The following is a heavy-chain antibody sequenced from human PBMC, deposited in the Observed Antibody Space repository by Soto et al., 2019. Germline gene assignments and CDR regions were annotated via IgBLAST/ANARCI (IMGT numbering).Heavy chain of an antibody. J-gene: IGHJ4*02. CDR1: GDSIDTSSYC. D-gene: IGHD6-6*01. Sequence: QLQLQESGPGLVKPSETLSLTCTVSGDSIDTSSYCWGWIRQPPGKGLGWIGSVCYRGTTYYNPSLKSRLTISVDTSKRQFSLKLSSVTAADTAVFYCARQGEHSSSYFFDSWGQGTLVTVSS. V-gene: IGHV4-39*01. CDR2: VCYRGTT. CDR3: ARQGEHSSSYFFDS.